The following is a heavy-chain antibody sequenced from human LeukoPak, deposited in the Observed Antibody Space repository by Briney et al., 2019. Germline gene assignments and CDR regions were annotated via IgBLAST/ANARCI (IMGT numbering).Heavy chain of an antibody. D-gene: IGHD1-14*01. J-gene: IGHJ4*02. CDR2: IHRGGSP. CDR3: AREILGGFNPGAY. CDR1: LDSTTSNF. Sequence: PETLSLTCTVSLDSTTSNFWSWVRQPPGKGLEWIGEIHRGGSPNYNPSLQSRVTISIDRSRNQIVLELSSVTAADTAVYYCAREILGGFNPGAYWGQGTLVTVSS. V-gene: IGHV4-4*03.